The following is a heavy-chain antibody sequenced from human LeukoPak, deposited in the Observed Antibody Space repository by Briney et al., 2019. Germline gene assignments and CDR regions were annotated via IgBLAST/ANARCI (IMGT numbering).Heavy chain of an antibody. Sequence: TSETLSLTCAVYGGSFSGYYWSWIRQPPGKGLEWIGEINHSGSTNYNPSLKSRVTISVDTSKNQFSLKLSSVTAADTAAYYCARGRDAFDIWGQGTMVTVSS. J-gene: IGHJ3*02. V-gene: IGHV4-34*01. CDR1: GGSFSGYY. CDR2: INHSGST. CDR3: ARGRDAFDI.